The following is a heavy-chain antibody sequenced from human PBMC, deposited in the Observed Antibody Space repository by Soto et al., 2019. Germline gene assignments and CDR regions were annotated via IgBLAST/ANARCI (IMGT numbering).Heavy chain of an antibody. V-gene: IGHV4-39*01. CDR1: GGSISSSSYY. CDR2: IYYSGST. Sequence: SETLSLTCTVSGGSISSSSYYWGWIRQPPGKGLEWIGSIYYSGSTYYNPSLKSRVTISVDTSKNQFSLKLSSVTAADTAVYYCARRREYYYVMDVWGQGTTVTVSS. D-gene: IGHD1-26*01. CDR3: ARRREYYYVMDV. J-gene: IGHJ6*02.